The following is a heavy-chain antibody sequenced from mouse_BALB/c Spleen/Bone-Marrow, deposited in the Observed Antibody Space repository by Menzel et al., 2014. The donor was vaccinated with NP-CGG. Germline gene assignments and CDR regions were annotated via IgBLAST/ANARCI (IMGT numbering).Heavy chain of an antibody. Sequence: QVQLQQSGAELAKPGASVKMSCKASGYTFTSYWIHWVKQRPGQGLEWIGYINPSTGYTEYNQKFKDKATLTADKSSSTAYMQLSNLSSKDSAVYYCAPYSHEGIAYWGQGTLVTVSA. CDR1: GYTFTSYW. V-gene: IGHV1-7*01. CDR3: APYSHEGIAY. CDR2: INPSTGYT. D-gene: IGHD2-12*01. J-gene: IGHJ3*01.